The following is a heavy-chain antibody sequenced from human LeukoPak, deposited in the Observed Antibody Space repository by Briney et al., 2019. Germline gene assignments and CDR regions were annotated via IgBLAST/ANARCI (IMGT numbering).Heavy chain of an antibody. V-gene: IGHV1-24*01. Sequence: ASVKVSCKVSGYTLTELSMHWVRQAPGKGLEWMGGFDPEDGETIYAQKFQGRVTMTEDTSTDTAYIELSSLRSEDTAVYYCATVSSGYYYNAFDIWGQGTMVTVSS. CDR2: FDPEDGET. CDR3: ATVSSGYYYNAFDI. J-gene: IGHJ3*02. CDR1: GYTLTELS. D-gene: IGHD3-22*01.